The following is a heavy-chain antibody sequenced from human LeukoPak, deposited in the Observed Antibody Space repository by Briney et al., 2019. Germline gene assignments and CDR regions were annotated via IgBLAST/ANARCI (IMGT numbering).Heavy chain of an antibody. Sequence: PGGSLRLSCAASGFTFSSYAMNWVRQAPGKGLEWVSTISRSGGSTNYADSVKGLFTISRDNSKNPLYLQMNSRIDEDTAWYDCAKNRVLLWFGELSGWYFDYWGQGTLVTVSS. J-gene: IGHJ4*02. CDR1: GFTFSSYA. D-gene: IGHD3-10*01. V-gene: IGHV3-23*01. CDR3: AKNRVLLWFGELSGWYFDY. CDR2: ISRSGGST.